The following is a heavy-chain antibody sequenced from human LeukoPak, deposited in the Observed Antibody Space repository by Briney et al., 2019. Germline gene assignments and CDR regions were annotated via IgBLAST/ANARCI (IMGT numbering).Heavy chain of an antibody. J-gene: IGHJ6*03. CDR1: GYSFTSCW. D-gene: IGHD3-22*01. Sequence: GESLKISCKGSGYSFTSCWIGWVRQMPGKGLGWMGIIYPGDSDTRCSPSFQGQVTISADKSISTAYLQWSSLKASDTAMYYCARHAAPSVVITTPTYYYYYMDVWGKGTTVTVSS. V-gene: IGHV5-51*01. CDR2: IYPGDSDT. CDR3: ARHAAPSVVITTPTYYYYYMDV.